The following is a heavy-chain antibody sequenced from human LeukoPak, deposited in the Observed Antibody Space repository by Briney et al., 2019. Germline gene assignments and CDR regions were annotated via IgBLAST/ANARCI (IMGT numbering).Heavy chain of an antibody. CDR1: GGSISSGDYY. D-gene: IGHD2-2*01. Sequence: SETLSLTCTVSGGSISSGDYYWSWIRQPPGKGLEWIGYIYYSGSTYYNPSLKSRVTISVDTSKNQFSLKLSSVTAADTAVYYCARATSAARYYYYCMGVWGKGTTVTVSS. CDR3: ARATSAARYYYYCMGV. J-gene: IGHJ6*03. CDR2: IYYSGST. V-gene: IGHV4-30-4*08.